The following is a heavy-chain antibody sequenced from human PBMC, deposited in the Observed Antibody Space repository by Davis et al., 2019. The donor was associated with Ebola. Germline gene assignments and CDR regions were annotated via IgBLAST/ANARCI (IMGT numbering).Heavy chain of an antibody. D-gene: IGHD3-16*01. J-gene: IGHJ3*02. CDR3: ARPRTSFQSASDI. V-gene: IGHV5-51*01. Sequence: GESLKISCKGSGYSFTNYWIGWVRQMPGKGLEWMGIIYPGDSDTRYSPSFQGQVTISADKSISTAYLQWSGLKASDTAMYYCARPRTSFQSASDIWGQGTMVIVSS. CDR1: GYSFTNYW. CDR2: IYPGDSDT.